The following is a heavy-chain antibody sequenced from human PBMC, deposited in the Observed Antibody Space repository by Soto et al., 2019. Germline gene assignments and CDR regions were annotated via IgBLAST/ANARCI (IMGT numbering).Heavy chain of an antibody. D-gene: IGHD1-26*01. Sequence: EVQLVESGGGLVQPGRSLRLSCAASGFTFDDYAMHWVRQAPGKGLEWVSIISWNSGRIGYADSVKGRFTISRDNAKNSLYLQMNSLRAEDTALYYCAKDKWELSYYFDHWGQGTLVTASS. J-gene: IGHJ4*02. V-gene: IGHV3-9*01. CDR3: AKDKWELSYYFDH. CDR2: ISWNSGRI. CDR1: GFTFDDYA.